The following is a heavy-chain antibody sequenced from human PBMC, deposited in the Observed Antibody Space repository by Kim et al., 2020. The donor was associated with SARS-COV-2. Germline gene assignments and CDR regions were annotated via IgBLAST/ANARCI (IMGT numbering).Heavy chain of an antibody. CDR2: IYYSGST. V-gene: IGHV4-30-4*01. CDR3: ARGLTIFGVVIAQYFDY. Sequence: SETLSLTCTVSGGSISSGDYYWSWIRQPPGKGLEWIGYIYYSGSTYYNPSLKSRVTISVDTSKNQFSLKLSSVTAADTAVYYCARGLTIFGVVIAQYFDYWGQGTLVTVSS. CDR1: GGSISSGDYY. J-gene: IGHJ4*02. D-gene: IGHD3-3*01.